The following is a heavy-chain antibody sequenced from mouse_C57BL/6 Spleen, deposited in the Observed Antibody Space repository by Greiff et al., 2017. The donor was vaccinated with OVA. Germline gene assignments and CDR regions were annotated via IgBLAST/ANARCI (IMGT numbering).Heavy chain of an antibody. D-gene: IGHD1-1*01. CDR3: TRGASSYDAMDY. Sequence: EVQLVESGGGLVQPGGSMKLSCAASGFTFSDAWMDWVRQSPEKGLEWVAEIRNKANNHATYYAESVKGRFTISRDDSKSSVYLQMNSLRAEDTGIYYCTRGASSYDAMDYWGQGTSVTVSS. J-gene: IGHJ4*01. CDR2: IRNKANNHAT. CDR1: GFTFSDAW. V-gene: IGHV6-6*01.